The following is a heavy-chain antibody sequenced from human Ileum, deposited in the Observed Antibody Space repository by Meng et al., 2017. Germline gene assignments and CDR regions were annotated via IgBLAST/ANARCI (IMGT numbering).Heavy chain of an antibody. CDR1: SGSITSDTY. Sequence: QGPLRESGPGLVKPSGTLSLTCAVSSGSITSDTYWSWVRLPPGKGLEWIGQISHSGSTFYNPSLKSRVTMSVDKSKSQFSLMLTSVTAADTAVYYCARHGGYYQGFWGQGTLVTVSS. J-gene: IGHJ4*02. D-gene: IGHD4-23*01. CDR2: ISHSGST. V-gene: IGHV4-4*02. CDR3: ARHGGYYQGF.